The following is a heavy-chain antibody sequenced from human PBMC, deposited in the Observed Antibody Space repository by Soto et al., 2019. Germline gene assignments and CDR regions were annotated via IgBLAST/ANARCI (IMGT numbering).Heavy chain of an antibody. D-gene: IGHD1-26*01. CDR1: GFTFSDYY. Sequence: EVQLVESGGGLVQPGGSLRISCAVYGFTFSDYYMDWVRQAPGKGLEWVGRSRNRADSYSTEYAASVKGRFTISRDESKNPLVLPMTSLKPEDTALYYCTRYSGNYYRSLDYWGQGTLVTVSS. CDR3: TRYSGNYYRSLDY. J-gene: IGHJ4*02. CDR2: SRNRADSYST. V-gene: IGHV3-72*01.